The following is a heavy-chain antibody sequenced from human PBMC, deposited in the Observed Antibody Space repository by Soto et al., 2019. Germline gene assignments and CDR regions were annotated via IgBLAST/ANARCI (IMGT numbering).Heavy chain of an antibody. Sequence: SETLSLTCAVYGGSFSGYYWSWIRQPPGKGLEWIGEINHSGSTNYNPSLKSRVTISVDTSKNQFSLKLSSVTAADTAVYYCASVAAATNWFDPWGQGTMVTVYS. J-gene: IGHJ5*02. D-gene: IGHD6-13*01. CDR1: GGSFSGYY. CDR2: INHSGST. V-gene: IGHV4-34*01. CDR3: ASVAAATNWFDP.